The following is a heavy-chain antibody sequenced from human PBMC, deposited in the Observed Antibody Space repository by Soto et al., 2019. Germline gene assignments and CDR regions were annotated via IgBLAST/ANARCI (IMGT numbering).Heavy chain of an antibody. D-gene: IGHD3-22*01. V-gene: IGHV1-69*01. CDR1: GGTFSSYA. J-gene: IGHJ6*02. Sequence: QVQLVQSGAEVKKPGSSVKVSCKASGGTFSSYAISWVRQAPGQGLEWMGGIIPIFGTANYAQKFQGRVTISADESTSTAYMELSSLRSEDKAVYYCARDFVTSLNYYDSSGYPRNRVYYGMDVWGQGTTVTVSS. CDR3: ARDFVTSLNYYDSSGYPRNRVYYGMDV. CDR2: IIPIFGTA.